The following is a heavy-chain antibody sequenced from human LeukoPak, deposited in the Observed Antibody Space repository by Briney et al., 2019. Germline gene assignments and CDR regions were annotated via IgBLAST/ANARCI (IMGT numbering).Heavy chain of an antibody. CDR1: GGTFSSYA. CDR2: IIPIFGTA. V-gene: IGHV1-69*01. D-gene: IGHD5-12*01. J-gene: IGHJ4*02. Sequence: SSVKVSCKASGGTFSSYAISWVRQAPGQGLEWMGGIIPIFGTANYAQKFQGRVTITADESTSTAYMELSSLRSEDTAVYYCARIGYSGYVWSFDYWGQGTLVTVSS. CDR3: ARIGYSGYVWSFDY.